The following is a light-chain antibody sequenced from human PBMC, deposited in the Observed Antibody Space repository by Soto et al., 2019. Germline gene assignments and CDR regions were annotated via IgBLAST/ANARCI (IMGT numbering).Light chain of an antibody. V-gene: IGKV3-20*01. Sequence: EIVLTQSPGTLSLSPGERATLSCRASQSVSSSYLAWYQQKPGQAPRLLIYGASSRATGIPDRFSGSGSGTDFTLTISRREPEDFAVYYCQRYGSSRQYTFGQGTKLEIK. J-gene: IGKJ2*01. CDR1: QSVSSSY. CDR3: QRYGSSRQYT. CDR2: GAS.